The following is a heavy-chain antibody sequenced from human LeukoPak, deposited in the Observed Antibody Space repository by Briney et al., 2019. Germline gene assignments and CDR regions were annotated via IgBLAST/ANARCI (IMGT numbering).Heavy chain of an antibody. CDR2: IYPSNSDI. Sequence: GESLKISCQGSGYSFTNYWIGWVRQMPGKGLEWMGIIYPSNSDIRYSPSFQGQVTISADKSISTAYLQWSSLKASDTAMYYCARHRGGTLSGVWFDPWGQGTLVTVSS. V-gene: IGHV5-51*01. CDR1: GYSFTNYW. D-gene: IGHD3-10*01. J-gene: IGHJ5*02. CDR3: ARHRGGTLSGVWFDP.